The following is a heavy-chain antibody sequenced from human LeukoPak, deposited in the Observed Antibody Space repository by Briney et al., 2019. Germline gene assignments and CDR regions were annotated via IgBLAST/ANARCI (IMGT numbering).Heavy chain of an antibody. Sequence: GGSLRLSCAASGFTFSSYAMHWVRQAPGKGLEWVAVISYDGSNKYYADSVKGRFTISRDNSKNTLYLQMNSLRAEDTAVYYCASPYYYDSSGYYYDYWGQGTLVTVSS. V-gene: IGHV3-30-3*01. D-gene: IGHD3-22*01. CDR2: ISYDGSNK. CDR1: GFTFSSYA. J-gene: IGHJ4*02. CDR3: ASPYYYDSSGYYYDY.